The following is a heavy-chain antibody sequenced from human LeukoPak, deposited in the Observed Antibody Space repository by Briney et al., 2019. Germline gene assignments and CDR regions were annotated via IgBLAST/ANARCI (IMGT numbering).Heavy chain of an antibody. D-gene: IGHD1-14*01. CDR3: AKDFVHRMVYYGLDV. J-gene: IGHJ6*02. CDR2: IRWDGGTA. Sequence: PEGSLRLSCAASGFTFDDYTLHWVRQRPGKSLEWVSLIRWDGGTAYYADSVKGRFTISRDNSKNLLYLQMNSLRSEDTALYYCAKDFVHRMVYYGLDVWGQGTTVTVSS. V-gene: IGHV3-43*01. CDR1: GFTFDDYT.